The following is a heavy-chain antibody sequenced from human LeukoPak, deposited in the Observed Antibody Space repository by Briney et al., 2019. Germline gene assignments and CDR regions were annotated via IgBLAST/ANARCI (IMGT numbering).Heavy chain of an antibody. D-gene: IGHD3-10*01. V-gene: IGHV3-30-3*01. J-gene: IGHJ4*02. Sequence: GGSLRLSCAATGFTFSNYTIHWGRQAPGKGLEWVAFISDDGSRQHYADSVKGRFTISRDNSKNTLNLQMNSLRAEDTAVYYCVKDRTGTYTLDYWGQGTLVTVSS. CDR3: VKDRTGTYTLDY. CDR1: GFTFSNYT. CDR2: ISDDGSRQ.